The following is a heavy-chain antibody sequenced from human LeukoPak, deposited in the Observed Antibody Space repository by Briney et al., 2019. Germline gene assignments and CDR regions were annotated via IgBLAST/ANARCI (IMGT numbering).Heavy chain of an antibody. J-gene: IGHJ4*02. Sequence: SETLSLTCTVSGGSINIGDYYWSWIRQPPGKGLEWIAYIYYTDSGITYYNPSLKSRVTISVDPSKNPFSLKLSSVTAADTAVYYCARTHVLYYCDFWGQGTLVTVSS. CDR3: ARTHVLYYCDF. CDR1: GGSINIGDYY. D-gene: IGHD3-10*01. V-gene: IGHV4-30-4*01. CDR2: IYYTDSGIT.